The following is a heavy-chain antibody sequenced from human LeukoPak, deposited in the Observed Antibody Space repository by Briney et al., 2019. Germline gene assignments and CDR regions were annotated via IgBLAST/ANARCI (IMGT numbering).Heavy chain of an antibody. J-gene: IGHJ4*02. CDR3: ARDLTTVTTPGY. D-gene: IGHD4-17*01. V-gene: IGHV3-48*01. CDR1: GFTFSSYS. CDR2: ISSSSTTI. Sequence: GGSLRLSCAASGFTFSSYSMNWIPQAPGKGLEWISYISSSSTTISYADSVKGRFTISRDNAKNSLFLQMNSLRAEDTALYYCARDLTTVTTPGYWGQGTLVTVSS.